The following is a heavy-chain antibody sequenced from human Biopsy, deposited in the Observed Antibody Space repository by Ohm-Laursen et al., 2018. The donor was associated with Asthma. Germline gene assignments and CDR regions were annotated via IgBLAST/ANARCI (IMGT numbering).Heavy chain of an antibody. CDR2: ISWNSATI. Sequence: SLRLSCADSGFKFDEYTMHWVRQAPGKGLEWVSGISWNSATIGYADSVEGRFTISRDNAKNSVFLHMDSLRPEDTAFYYCAKVRSDWVITESFDYWGQGVLVTVSS. D-gene: IGHD3-22*01. J-gene: IGHJ4*02. CDR1: GFKFDEYT. V-gene: IGHV3-9*01. CDR3: AKVRSDWVITESFDY.